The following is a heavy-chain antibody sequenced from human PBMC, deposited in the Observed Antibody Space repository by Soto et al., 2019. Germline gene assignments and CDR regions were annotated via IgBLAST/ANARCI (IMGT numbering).Heavy chain of an antibody. V-gene: IGHV3-48*03. J-gene: IGHJ4*02. Sequence: GGSLRLSCAASGFTFSSYEMNWVRQAPGKGLEWVSYISSSGSTIYYADSVKGRFTISRDNAKNSLYLQMNSLRAEDTAVYYCAREGGTAPFDYWGQGTLVTVSS. D-gene: IGHD5-18*01. CDR1: GFTFSSYE. CDR3: AREGGTAPFDY. CDR2: ISSSGSTI.